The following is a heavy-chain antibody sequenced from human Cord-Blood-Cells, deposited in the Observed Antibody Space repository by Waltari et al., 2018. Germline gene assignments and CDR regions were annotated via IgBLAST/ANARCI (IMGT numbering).Heavy chain of an antibody. Sequence: QVQLVESGGGVVQPGRSLRLSCAASGFTFSSYAMHWVRQAPGKGLEWVAVISYDGSNKYYADSVKGRFTISRDNSKNTLYLQKNSLRAEDTAVYYCARDLGDFWSGYYDYWGQGTLVTVSS. CDR3: ARDLGDFWSGYYDY. CDR1: GFTFSSYA. CDR2: ISYDGSNK. D-gene: IGHD3-3*01. V-gene: IGHV3-30-3*01. J-gene: IGHJ4*02.